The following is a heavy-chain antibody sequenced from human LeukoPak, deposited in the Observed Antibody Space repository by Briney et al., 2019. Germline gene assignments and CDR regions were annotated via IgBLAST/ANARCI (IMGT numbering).Heavy chain of an antibody. J-gene: IGHJ5*02. CDR1: GYTFTSYA. CDR2: ISAYNGNT. Sequence: ASVKVSCKSSGYTFTSYAMNWVRQAPGQGLEWMGWISAYNGNTNYAQKLQGRVTMTTDTSTSTAYMELRSLRSDDTAVYYCARDTRAILWFGESQSNWFDPWGQGTLVTVSS. CDR3: ARDTRAILWFGESQSNWFDP. D-gene: IGHD3-10*01. V-gene: IGHV1-18*01.